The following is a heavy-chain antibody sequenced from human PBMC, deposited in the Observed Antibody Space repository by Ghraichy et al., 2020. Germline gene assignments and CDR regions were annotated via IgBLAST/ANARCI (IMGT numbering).Heavy chain of an antibody. Sequence: LSLTCTVSGGSISSSSYYWGWIRQPPGKGLEWIANFYYTGSTYYNPSLRGRVAISGDTSKNQFSLRLTSVTAADTAVYYCARRLGSGQPYYDYWGQGSLVTVSS. CDR1: GGSISSSSYY. CDR3: ARRLGSGQPYYDY. J-gene: IGHJ4*02. CDR2: FYYTGST. V-gene: IGHV4-39*01. D-gene: IGHD7-27*01.